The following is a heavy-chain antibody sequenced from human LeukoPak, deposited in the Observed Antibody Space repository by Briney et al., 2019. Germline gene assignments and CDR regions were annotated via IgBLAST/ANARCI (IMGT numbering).Heavy chain of an antibody. CDR3: AREGGFYRPLDY. Sequence: SGTLSLTCGVSGGSITSTNYWTWVRQPPGKGLEWIGEVHLDGRTNYNPSLTGRLTLSVDLYENHISLKLTSVTAADTAVYYCAREGGFYRPLDYLGQGTLVTVSS. CDR1: GGSITSTNY. J-gene: IGHJ4*02. D-gene: IGHD3-3*01. V-gene: IGHV4-4*02. CDR2: VHLDGRT.